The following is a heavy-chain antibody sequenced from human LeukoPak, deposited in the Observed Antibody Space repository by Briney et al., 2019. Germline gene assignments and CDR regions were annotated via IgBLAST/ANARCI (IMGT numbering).Heavy chain of an antibody. D-gene: IGHD2-21*02. CDR3: ARGPYCGGDCYSESWFDP. CDR2: ISTSSSYI. CDR1: GFTLRSYG. J-gene: IGHJ5*02. V-gene: IGHV3-21*04. Sequence: GGSLRLSCVASGFTLRSYGLNWVRQAPGKGLEWVSFISTSSSYIYYGDSVKGRFTISRDNAKNSLYLQMNSLRAEDTAVYYCARGPYCGGDCYSESWFDPWGQGTLVTVSS.